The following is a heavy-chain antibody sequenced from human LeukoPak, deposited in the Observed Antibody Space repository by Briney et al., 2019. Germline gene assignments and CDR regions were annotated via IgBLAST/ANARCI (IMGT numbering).Heavy chain of an antibody. J-gene: IGHJ6*03. D-gene: IGHD3-16*01. Sequence: SETLSLTCEVSNYPITSDYYWVWIRQPPGQGLEWIGQIFHSAIAHYNPCLKSRVTMSVDTSRSQFSVNLNSVTAADTAVYYCARAGFGTAYNRFYYYMDVWGKGTTVTVSS. CDR1: NYPITSDYY. CDR2: IFHSAIA. V-gene: IGHV4-38-2*01. CDR3: ARAGFGTAYNRFYYYMDV.